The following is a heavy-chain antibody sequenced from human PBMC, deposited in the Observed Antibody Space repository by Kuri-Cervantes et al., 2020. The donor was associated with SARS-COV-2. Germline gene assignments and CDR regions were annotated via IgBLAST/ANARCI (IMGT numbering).Heavy chain of an antibody. CDR2: INHSGST. J-gene: IGHJ4*02. CDR3: VRVKSVVTPDIDY. CDR1: GGSFSGYY. Sequence: ESLKISCTVYGGSFSGYYWSWIRQPPGKGLEWIGEINHSGSTNYNPSLKSRVTISVDTSKNQFSLKLSSVTAADTAVYYCVRVKSVVTPDIDYWGQGTLVTVSS. V-gene: IGHV4-34*01. D-gene: IGHD4-23*01.